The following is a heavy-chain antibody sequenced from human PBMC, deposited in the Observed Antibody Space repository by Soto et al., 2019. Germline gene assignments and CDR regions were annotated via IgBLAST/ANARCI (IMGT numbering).Heavy chain of an antibody. V-gene: IGHV3-30-3*01. CDR2: ISYDGSNK. CDR1: GFTFSSYA. Sequence: QVQLVESGGGVVQPGRSLRLSCAASGFTFSSYAMHWVRQAPGKGLECVAVISYDGSNKYYADSVKGRFTISRDNSKNTLYLQMHSLRAEDTAVFYCARDQTGITTAGGGRIDYWGQGSLVTVSS. CDR3: ARDQTGITTAGGGRIDY. J-gene: IGHJ4*02. D-gene: IGHD6-13*01.